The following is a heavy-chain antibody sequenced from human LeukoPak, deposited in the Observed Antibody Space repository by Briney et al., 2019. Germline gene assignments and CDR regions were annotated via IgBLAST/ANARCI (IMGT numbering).Heavy chain of an antibody. V-gene: IGHV1-69*04. Sequence: GASVKVSCKGSGGTLSNTVITWVRQAPGQGLEWMGRIIPVLVSTNYAPQFHARVTITADKSTSTAYMELSSLRSEDTAVYYCARDGGSAGYGYDYWGQGTLVTVSS. J-gene: IGHJ4*02. CDR3: ARDGGSAGYGYDY. CDR1: GGTLSNTV. D-gene: IGHD5-18*01. CDR2: IIPVLVST.